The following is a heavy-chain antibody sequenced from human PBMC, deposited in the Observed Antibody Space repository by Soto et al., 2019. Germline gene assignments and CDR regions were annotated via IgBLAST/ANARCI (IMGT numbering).Heavy chain of an antibody. CDR2: VHSSGST. Sequence: SETLSLTCSVSGAPIRSYSWGWIRQTPGTGLEWIGHVHSSGSTNLNPSYQSRVTISAGTSQNQFSLQLSAVTAADTAIYYCARRYGQSCTGGACYLYFDPWGQGVLVTVSS. CDR1: GAPIRSYS. CDR3: ARRYGQSCTGGACYLYFDP. J-gene: IGHJ5*02. D-gene: IGHD2-8*02. V-gene: IGHV4-59*08.